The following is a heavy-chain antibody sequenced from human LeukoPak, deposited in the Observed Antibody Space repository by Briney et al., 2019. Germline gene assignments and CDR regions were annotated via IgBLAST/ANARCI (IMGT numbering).Heavy chain of an antibody. CDR1: GFTFSSYA. Sequence: GGPLRLSCAASGFTFSSYAMSWVRQAPGKGLEWVSAISGSGGSTYYADSVKGRFTISRDNSKNTLYLQMNSLRAEDTAVYYCAAEFARFGEPQRFDYWGQGTLVTVSS. J-gene: IGHJ4*02. V-gene: IGHV3-23*01. D-gene: IGHD3-10*01. CDR2: ISGSGGST. CDR3: AAEFARFGEPQRFDY.